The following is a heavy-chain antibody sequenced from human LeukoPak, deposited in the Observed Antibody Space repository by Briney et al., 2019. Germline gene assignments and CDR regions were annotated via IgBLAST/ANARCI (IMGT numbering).Heavy chain of an antibody. D-gene: IGHD3-22*01. CDR1: GFIFSNYW. CDR2: IKQDGSEK. J-gene: IGHJ4*02. CDR3: ARVYGSSGYCLGY. Sequence: GGSLRLSCVASGFIFSNYWMTWVRQAPGKGLEWVANIKQDGSEKNYVDSVKGRFTISRDNAKNSLYLQMNSLRAEDMAVYYCARVYGSSGYCLGYWDQGTLVTVPS. V-gene: IGHV3-7*01.